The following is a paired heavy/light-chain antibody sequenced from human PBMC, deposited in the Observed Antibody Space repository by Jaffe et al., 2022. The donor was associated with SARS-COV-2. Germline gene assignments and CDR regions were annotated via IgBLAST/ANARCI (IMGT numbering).Heavy chain of an antibody. CDR1: GFTFSYYA. CDR3: TRLGGSGVRSSFDS. Sequence: EVQLVESGGGLVQPGGSLRLSCAASGFTFSYYAMHWVRQAPGKGLEHVSGISSPGDGTYYASSVKGRFTISRDNSKNTLHLEMGSLRPEDMAVYYCTRLGGSGVRSSFDSWGQGTLVTVSS. D-gene: IGHD3-10*01. CDR2: ISSPGDGT. J-gene: IGHJ4*02. V-gene: IGHV3-64*01.
Light chain of an antibody. CDR1: QSVSSNY. Sequence: EIVLTQSPGTLSLSPGERATLSCRASQSVSSNYLAWYQQRPGQSPRLLIYGASSRATGVPDRFSGSGSGTDFTLTISRLEPEDFAVYYCQQYAGSPVTFGQGTSVEIK. V-gene: IGKV3-20*01. CDR3: QQYAGSPVT. J-gene: IGKJ2*01. CDR2: GAS.